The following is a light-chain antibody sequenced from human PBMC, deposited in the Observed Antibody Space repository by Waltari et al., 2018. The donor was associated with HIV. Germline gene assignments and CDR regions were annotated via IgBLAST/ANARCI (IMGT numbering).Light chain of an antibody. CDR3: QQLNYYPHT. J-gene: IGKJ2*01. CDR2: AS. Sequence: DIQLTQSPSLLSASVGDRVTISCRANHGISNYVAWYLASTLQSGVPSRFSGTVSGTEFTLTISSLQPEDFATYYCQQLNYYPHTFGQGTKVEIK. CDR1: HGISNY. V-gene: IGKV1-9*01.